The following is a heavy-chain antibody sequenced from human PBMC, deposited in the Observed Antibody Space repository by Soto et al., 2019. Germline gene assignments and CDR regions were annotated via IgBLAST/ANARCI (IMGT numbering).Heavy chain of an antibody. D-gene: IGHD1-20*01. Sequence: QVQLQESGPGLVKPSETLSLSCSVSGDSISGYFWTWIRQPPGKGLEWIGYMYSSGSTNYNPSLKSRVTMSADTSKNQFSLNLSSVTAADTAVYYCARKSGNWNYIDYWGQGTLVTVSS. V-gene: IGHV4-59*08. CDR3: ARKSGNWNYIDY. CDR1: GDSISGYF. J-gene: IGHJ4*02. CDR2: MYSSGST.